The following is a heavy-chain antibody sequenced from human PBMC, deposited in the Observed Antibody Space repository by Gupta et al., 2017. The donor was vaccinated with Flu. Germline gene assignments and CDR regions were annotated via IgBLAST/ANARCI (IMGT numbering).Heavy chain of an antibody. CDR2: ISSSSSYI. CDR1: GFTFSSYS. CDR3: ARTQYDSSGYYYVRIFDY. J-gene: IGHJ4*02. Sequence: EVQLVESGGGLVKPGGSLRLSCAASGFTFSSYSMTWVRQAPGKGLEWVSSISSSSSYIYYADSVKGRFTISRDNAKSSLYLQMNSLRAEDTAVYYCARTQYDSSGYYYVRIFDYWGQGTLVTVSS. D-gene: IGHD3-22*01. V-gene: IGHV3-21*01.